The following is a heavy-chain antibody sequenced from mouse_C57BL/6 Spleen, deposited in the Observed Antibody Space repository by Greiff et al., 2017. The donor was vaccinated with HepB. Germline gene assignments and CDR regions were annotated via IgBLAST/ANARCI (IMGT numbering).Heavy chain of an antibody. J-gene: IGHJ3*01. CDR2: IDPSDSET. Sequence: QVHVKQSGAELVRPGSSVKLSCKASGYTFTSYWMHWVKQRPIQGLEWIGNIDPSDSETHYNQKFKDKATLTVDKSSSTAYMQLSSLTSEDSAVYYCARSSSSGYGWFAYWGQGPLVTVSA. V-gene: IGHV1-52*01. CDR3: ARSSSSGYGWFAY. CDR1: GYTFTSYW. D-gene: IGHD3-2*02.